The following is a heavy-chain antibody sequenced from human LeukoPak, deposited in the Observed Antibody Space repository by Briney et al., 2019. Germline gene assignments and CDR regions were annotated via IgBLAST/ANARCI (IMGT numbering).Heavy chain of an antibody. CDR2: ISSGSRYM. CDR1: GFPFSSYS. Sequence: GGSLRLSCAASGFPFSSYSMNWVRLAPGKGLEWVSSISSGSRYMYYADSVKGRFTISRDNAKNLLYLQMNSLRAEDTAFYYCAKEGAASDFDIWGQGSMVTVSS. J-gene: IGHJ3*02. CDR3: AKEGAASDFDI. D-gene: IGHD1-26*01. V-gene: IGHV3-21*01.